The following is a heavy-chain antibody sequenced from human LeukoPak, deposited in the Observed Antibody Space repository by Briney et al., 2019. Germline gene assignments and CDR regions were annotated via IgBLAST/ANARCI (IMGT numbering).Heavy chain of an antibody. CDR2: INHSGGT. CDR1: GGSFSGYY. V-gene: IGHV4-34*01. Sequence: SETLSLTCAVYGGSFSGYYWSWIRQPPGKGLEWIGEINHSGGTNYNPSLKSRVTISVDTSKNQFSLKLSSVTAADTAVYYCARWVLTGTTGYFDYWGQGTLVTVSS. J-gene: IGHJ4*02. CDR3: ARWVLTGTTGYFDY. D-gene: IGHD3-9*01.